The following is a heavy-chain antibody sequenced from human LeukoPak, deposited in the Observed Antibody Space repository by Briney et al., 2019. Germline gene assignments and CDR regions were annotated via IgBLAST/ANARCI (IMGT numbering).Heavy chain of an antibody. CDR2: VHRSGRS. CDR3: LSEIPDAPIPGAY. D-gene: IGHD5-24*01. CDR1: LGSTSRNY. Sequence: PSETLSLTCAVSLGSTSRNYWSWVRQSRGKDLEWIGGVHRSGRSKIMPTLKNRVTISVDKSKHQISLDLTSVTAADTAVYYCLSEIPDAPIPGAYWGERTLFTVS. V-gene: IGHV4-4*08. J-gene: IGHJ4*02.